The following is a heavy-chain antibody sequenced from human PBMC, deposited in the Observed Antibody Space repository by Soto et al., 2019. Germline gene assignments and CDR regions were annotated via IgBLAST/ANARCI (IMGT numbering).Heavy chain of an antibody. Sequence: EVQLVESGGGLVKPGGSLRLSCAASGFIFSSYTMNWVRQAPGKGLEWVSSISASSTYIFYADSLKGRFTISRDNAYNSLYLQMHSLRAEDTAVYYCASGWLRDPWMYWGQGTLVTVSS. CDR1: GFIFSSYT. CDR3: ASGWLRDPWMY. D-gene: IGHD5-12*01. V-gene: IGHV3-21*01. CDR2: ISASSTYI. J-gene: IGHJ4*02.